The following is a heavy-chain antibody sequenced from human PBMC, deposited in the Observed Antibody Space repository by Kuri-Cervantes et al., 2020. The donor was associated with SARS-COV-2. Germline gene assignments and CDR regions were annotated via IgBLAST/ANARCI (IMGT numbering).Heavy chain of an antibody. Sequence: ASVKVSCKASGYTFTSYDTNWVRQATGQGLEWMGWISAYNGNTNYAQKLQGRVTMTTDTSTTTAYMELRSLRSDDTAVYYCAGTSIVSIDPFSYGSSYYYRHYGMDVWGLGTTVTVSS. CDR3: AGTSIVSIDPFSYGSSYYYRHYGMDV. CDR1: GYTFTSYD. D-gene: IGHD3-22*01. CDR2: ISAYNGNT. J-gene: IGHJ6*02. V-gene: IGHV1-18*01.